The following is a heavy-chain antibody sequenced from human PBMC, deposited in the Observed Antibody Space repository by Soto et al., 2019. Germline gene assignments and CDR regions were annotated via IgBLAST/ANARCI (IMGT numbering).Heavy chain of an antibody. D-gene: IGHD3-9*01. V-gene: IGHV4-39*01. CDR1: DDSINSDKYY. CDR2: IYYRGNA. CDR3: ARLEGLATISYYFDF. J-gene: IGHJ4*02. Sequence: SETLSLTCSVSDDSINSDKYYWGWIRQPPGRGLERIGSIYYRGNAYYNPSLQTRVTISLDKSKSQFSLKLNSVTAADSALYFCARLEGLATISYYFDFWGPGALVTVSS.